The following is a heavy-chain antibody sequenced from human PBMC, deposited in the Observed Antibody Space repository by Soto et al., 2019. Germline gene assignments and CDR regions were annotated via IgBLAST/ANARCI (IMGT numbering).Heavy chain of an antibody. CDR1: GFTFSSYG. Sequence: GGSLRLSCAASGFTFSSYGMHWVRQAPGKGLEWVAVISYDGSNKYYADSVKGRFTISRDNSKNTLYLQMNSLRAEDTAVYYCAKDKDTAMPNWGQGTLVTVSS. V-gene: IGHV3-30*18. CDR2: ISYDGSNK. D-gene: IGHD5-18*01. J-gene: IGHJ4*02. CDR3: AKDKDTAMPN.